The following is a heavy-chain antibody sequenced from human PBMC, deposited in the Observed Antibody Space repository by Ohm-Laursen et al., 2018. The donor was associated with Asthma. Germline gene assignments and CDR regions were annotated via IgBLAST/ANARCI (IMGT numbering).Heavy chain of an antibody. D-gene: IGHD4-17*01. V-gene: IGHV3-74*01. CDR2: VYGDGSNT. Sequence: SLRLSCAASGFTFSTSWMHWVRQAPGKGLVWVSRVYGDGSNTIYADSVKGRFTISGDNAKNTLYLQMNSLRAEDTAVYYCTRGGHYGSYFDYWSQGTLVTVSS. J-gene: IGHJ4*02. CDR3: TRGGHYGSYFDY. CDR1: GFTFSTSW.